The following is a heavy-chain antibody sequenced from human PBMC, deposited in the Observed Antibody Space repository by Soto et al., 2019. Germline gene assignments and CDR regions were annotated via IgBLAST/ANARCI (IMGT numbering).Heavy chain of an antibody. J-gene: IGHJ6*03. CDR3: AKSGQLELLDYYYYYMDV. Sequence: GGSLRLSCAASGFTFSSYAMSWVRQAPGKGLEWVSAISGSGASTYYADSVKGRFTISRDTSKNTLSLQMNSLRAEDTAVYHCAKSGQLELLDYYYYYMDVWGKGTTVTVSS. CDR1: GFTFSSYA. CDR2: ISGSGAST. V-gene: IGHV3-23*01. D-gene: IGHD1-1*01.